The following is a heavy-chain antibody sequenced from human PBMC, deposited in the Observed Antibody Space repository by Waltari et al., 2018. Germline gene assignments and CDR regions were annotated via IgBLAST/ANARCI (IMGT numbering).Heavy chain of an antibody. J-gene: IGHJ3*02. D-gene: IGHD3-22*01. Sequence: QVQLQESGPGLATSSETLSLTCAVSGYSMSSGYYWCWIRQPPRKGLEWIASIYQSGSSYYNPSLRSRVTISVDTSRNQFSLEMTSVTATDTATYYCVAAKEYYYDGSGDDAFETWGQGTLVTVSS. CDR1: GYSMSSGYY. CDR3: VAAKEYYYDGSGDDAFET. V-gene: IGHV4-38-2*01. CDR2: IYQSGSS.